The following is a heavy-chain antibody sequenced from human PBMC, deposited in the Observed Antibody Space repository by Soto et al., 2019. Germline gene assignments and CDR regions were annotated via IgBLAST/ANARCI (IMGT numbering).Heavy chain of an antibody. D-gene: IGHD5-18*01. CDR1: GYSFTSYW. CDR3: ARWGRGYSYGYYYYGMDV. J-gene: IGHJ6*02. V-gene: IGHV5-51*01. CDR2: IYPGDSDT. Sequence: GESLKISCKGSGYSFTSYWIGWVRQMPGKGLEWMGIIYPGDSDTRYSPSFQGQVTISADKSISTAYLQWSSLKASDTAMYYCARWGRGYSYGYYYYGMDVWGQGTTVTVSS.